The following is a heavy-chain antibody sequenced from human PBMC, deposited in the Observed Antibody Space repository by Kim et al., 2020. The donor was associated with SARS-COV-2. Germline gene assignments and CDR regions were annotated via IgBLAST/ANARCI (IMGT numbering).Heavy chain of an antibody. D-gene: IGHD3-22*01. CDR2: IHNDGGVT. J-gene: IGHJ4*02. CDR1: GFTISDYS. CDR3: TTLTVVTGRPNY. Sequence: GGSLRLSCAASGFTISDYSMHWVRQAPGKGLVWVSNIHNDGGVTNYADSVKGRFTISRDNAKNTVYLQMNSLRAEDTAVYYCTTLTVVTGRPNYWGQGTLVTVSS. V-gene: IGHV3-74*01.